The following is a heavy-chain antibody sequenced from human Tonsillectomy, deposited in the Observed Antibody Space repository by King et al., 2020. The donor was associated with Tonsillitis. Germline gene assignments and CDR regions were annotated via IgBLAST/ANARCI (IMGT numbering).Heavy chain of an antibody. D-gene: IGHD3-22*01. Sequence: QLQESGPGLVKPSETLSLTCTVSGGSISSYYWSWIRQPPGKGLEWIGYIYYSGSTNYNPSLKSRVTISVDTSKNQFSLKLSSVTAADTAVYYCARPTYYYDSSGYYYWYFDLWGRGTLVTVSS. CDR3: ARPTYYYDSSGYYYWYFDL. J-gene: IGHJ2*01. CDR1: GGSISSYY. V-gene: IGHV4-59*08. CDR2: IYYSGST.